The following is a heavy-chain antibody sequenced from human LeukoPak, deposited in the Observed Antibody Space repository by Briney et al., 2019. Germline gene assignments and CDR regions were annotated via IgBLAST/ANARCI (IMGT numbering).Heavy chain of an antibody. V-gene: IGHV4-59*01. J-gene: IGHJ4*02. D-gene: IGHD5-12*01. CDR2: IYYSGST. Sequence: SETLSLTCTVSGGSISSYYWSWLRQPPGKGLEWVGYIYYSGSTNYNPSLKSRVTISVDTSKNQFSLKLSSVTAADTAVYYCARGRGAGYDSEDYWGQGTLVTVSS. CDR1: GGSISSYY. CDR3: ARGRGAGYDSEDY.